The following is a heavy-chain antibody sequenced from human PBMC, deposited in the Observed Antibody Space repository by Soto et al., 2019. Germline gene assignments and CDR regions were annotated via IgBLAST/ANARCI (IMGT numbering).Heavy chain of an antibody. V-gene: IGHV3-30-3*01. CDR1: GFTFSSYA. D-gene: IGHD3-22*01. Sequence: GGSLRLSCAASGFTFSSYAMHWVRQAPGKGLEWVAVISYDGSNKYYADSVKGRFTISRDNSKNTLYLQMNSLRAEDMAVYYCARDGPHVDYDSSGYPLDYWGQGTLVTVSS. CDR2: ISYDGSNK. CDR3: ARDGPHVDYDSSGYPLDY. J-gene: IGHJ4*02.